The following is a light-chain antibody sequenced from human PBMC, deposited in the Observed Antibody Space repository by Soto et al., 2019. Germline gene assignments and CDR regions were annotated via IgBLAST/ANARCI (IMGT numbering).Light chain of an antibody. CDR3: SSYTSSSTYV. Sequence: QSVLAQPASVSGSPGQSVTISRTGTSSDVGGYDYVSWYQHHPGKAPKLVIYDVTYRPSGVSDRFSGSKSANTASLTISGLQAEDEADYCCSSYTSSSTYVFGTGTKVTV. V-gene: IGLV2-14*01. CDR2: DVT. CDR1: SSDVGGYDY. J-gene: IGLJ1*01.